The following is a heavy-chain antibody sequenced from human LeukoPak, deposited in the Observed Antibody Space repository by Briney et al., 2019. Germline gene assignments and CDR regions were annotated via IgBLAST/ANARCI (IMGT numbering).Heavy chain of an antibody. Sequence: GASVKVSCKASGYTSTGYYMHWVRQAPGQGLEWMGRINPNSGGTNYAQKFQGRVTMTRDTSISTAYMELSRLRSDDTAVYYCARAWSGSYETPYWGQGTLVTVSS. V-gene: IGHV1-2*06. J-gene: IGHJ4*02. CDR3: ARAWSGSYETPY. D-gene: IGHD1-26*01. CDR1: GYTSTGYY. CDR2: INPNSGGT.